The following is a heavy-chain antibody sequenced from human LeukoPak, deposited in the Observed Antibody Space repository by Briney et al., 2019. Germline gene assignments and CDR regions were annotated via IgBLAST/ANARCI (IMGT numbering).Heavy chain of an antibody. CDR3: ARGPYSYDSSGAFDI. Sequence: SQTLSLTCTVPGDSISSGDYYWSWIRQPAGKGLEWIGRISSSGSTNYNPSLKSRVTISVDTSKNQFSLKLSSVTAADTAVYFCARGPYSYDSSGAFDIWGQGTMVTVSS. D-gene: IGHD3-22*01. CDR1: GDSISSGDYY. V-gene: IGHV4-61*02. J-gene: IGHJ3*02. CDR2: ISSSGST.